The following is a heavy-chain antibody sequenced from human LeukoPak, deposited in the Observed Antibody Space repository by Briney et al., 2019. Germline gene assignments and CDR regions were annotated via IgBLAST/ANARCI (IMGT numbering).Heavy chain of an antibody. Sequence: ASVNVSCKASGYTFTSYGISWVRQAPGQGLEWMGWISTYNGNTNYAQKLQGRVTMTTDTSTSTAYMELRSLRSDDTAVYYCARGILRYFDWDYYYYGMDVWGQGTTVTVSS. CDR3: ARGILRYFDWDYYYYGMDV. J-gene: IGHJ6*02. CDR2: ISTYNGNT. CDR1: GYTFTSYG. D-gene: IGHD3-9*01. V-gene: IGHV1-18*01.